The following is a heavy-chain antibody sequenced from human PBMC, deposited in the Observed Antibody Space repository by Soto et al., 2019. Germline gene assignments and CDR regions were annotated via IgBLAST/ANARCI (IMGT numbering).Heavy chain of an antibody. V-gene: IGHV2-5*02. CDR2: IYWDDDK. CDR1: GFSLSTSGVG. J-gene: IGHJ4*02. CDR3: AHRTISSGWYSPRDY. Sequence: QITLKESGPPLVKPTQTLTLTCTFSGFSLSTSGVGLGWIRHPPGKALEWLALIYWDDDKRYSPSLKSRLTITKDTSKNQVVLTMTNMDPVDTATYYCAHRTISSGWYSPRDYWGQGTLGNVSS. D-gene: IGHD6-19*01.